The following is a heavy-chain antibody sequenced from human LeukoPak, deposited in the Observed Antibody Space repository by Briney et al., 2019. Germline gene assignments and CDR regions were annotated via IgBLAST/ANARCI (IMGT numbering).Heavy chain of an antibody. J-gene: IGHJ4*02. CDR1: GYTFSTYD. Sequence: GASVKVSCKTSGYTFSTYDINWVRQASGQGLEWTGWMNPNSGNTGYAQKFQGRVTMTRNTSISTAYMELSSLRSEDTAVYYCARGRFGEYSSSYFDYWGQGTLVTVSS. D-gene: IGHD6-6*01. CDR2: MNPNSGNT. CDR3: ARGRFGEYSSSYFDY. V-gene: IGHV1-8*02.